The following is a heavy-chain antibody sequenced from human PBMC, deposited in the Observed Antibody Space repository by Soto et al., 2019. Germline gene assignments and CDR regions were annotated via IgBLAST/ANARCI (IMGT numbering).Heavy chain of an antibody. Sequence: ASVKGSCKVSGYTLTELSMHWVRQAPGKGLEWMGGFDPEDGGTIYAQKFQGRVTMTEDTSTDTAYMELSSLRSEDTAVYYCATLSNDFWSGPNNWFDPWGQGTLVTVSS. J-gene: IGHJ5*02. V-gene: IGHV1-24*01. CDR3: ATLSNDFWSGPNNWFDP. D-gene: IGHD3-3*01. CDR1: GYTLTELS. CDR2: FDPEDGGT.